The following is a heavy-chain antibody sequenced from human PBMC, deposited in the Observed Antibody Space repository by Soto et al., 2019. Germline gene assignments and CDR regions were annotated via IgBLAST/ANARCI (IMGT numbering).Heavy chain of an antibody. Sequence: SETLSLTCTVSGGSISSYYWSWIRQPPGKGLEWIGYIYYSGSTNYNPSLKSRVTISVDTSKNQFSLKLSSVTAADTAVYYCARALQGDSFDYWGQGTLVTVS. J-gene: IGHJ4*02. D-gene: IGHD3-10*01. V-gene: IGHV4-59*01. CDR1: GGSISSYY. CDR3: ARALQGDSFDY. CDR2: IYYSGST.